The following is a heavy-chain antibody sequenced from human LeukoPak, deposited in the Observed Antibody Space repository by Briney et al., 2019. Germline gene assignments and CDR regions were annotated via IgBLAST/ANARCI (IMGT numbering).Heavy chain of an antibody. V-gene: IGHV1-8*01. J-gene: IGHJ5*02. Sequence: ASVKVSCKASGYTFTSYDINWVRQATGQGLEWMGWMNPNSGNTGYAQKFQGRVTMTRNTSISTAYMELSSLRSEDTAVYYCARDGYDFWSGPAGFDPWGQGTLVTVSS. CDR1: GYTFTSYD. CDR2: MNPNSGNT. CDR3: ARDGYDFWSGPAGFDP. D-gene: IGHD3-3*01.